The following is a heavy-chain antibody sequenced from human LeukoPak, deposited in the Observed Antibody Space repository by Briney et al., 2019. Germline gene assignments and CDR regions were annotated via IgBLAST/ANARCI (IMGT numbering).Heavy chain of an antibody. CDR2: IIPIFGTA. D-gene: IGHD3-3*01. J-gene: IGHJ4*02. CDR1: GGTFSSYA. V-gene: IGHV1-69*05. Sequence: GASVKVSCKASGGTFSSYAISWVPQAPGQGLEWMGRIIPIFGTANYAQKFQGRVTITTDESTRTAYMELSSLRSADTAVYYCARGIFWSGYYLDYWGQGTLVTVSS. CDR3: ARGIFWSGYYLDY.